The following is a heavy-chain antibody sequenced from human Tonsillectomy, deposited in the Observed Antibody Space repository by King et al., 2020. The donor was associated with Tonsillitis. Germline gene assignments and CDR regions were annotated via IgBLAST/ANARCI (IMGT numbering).Heavy chain of an antibody. J-gene: IGHJ3*01. V-gene: IGHV3-33*05. D-gene: IGHD1-26*01. CDR3: ARDPAHSGSYSL. Sequence: VQLVESGGGVVQPGRSLRLSCAASGFTFSSYGMHWVRQAPGKGLEWVAVISYDGSNKYYADSVKGRFTISRDNSKNTLYLQMNSLRAEDTAVYYCARDPAHSGSYSLWGQGTMVTVSS. CDR1: GFTFSSYG. CDR2: ISYDGSNK.